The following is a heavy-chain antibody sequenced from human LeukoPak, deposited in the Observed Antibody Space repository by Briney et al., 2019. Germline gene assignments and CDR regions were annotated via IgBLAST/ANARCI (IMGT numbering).Heavy chain of an antibody. CDR1: GGSISSHY. CDR3: ARGGAFLAD. Sequence: SETLSLTCTVSGGSISSHYWTWIRQPPGKGLEWIGYIYFTGSTNYNPSLKSRVTISVDTSNNRFSLKLNSVTAADTAVYYCARGGAFLADWGQGTLVTVCS. CDR2: IYFTGST. J-gene: IGHJ4*02. V-gene: IGHV4-59*08. D-gene: IGHD1-26*01.